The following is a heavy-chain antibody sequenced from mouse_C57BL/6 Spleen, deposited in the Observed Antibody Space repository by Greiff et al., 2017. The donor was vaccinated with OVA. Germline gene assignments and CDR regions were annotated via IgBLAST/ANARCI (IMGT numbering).Heavy chain of an antibody. CDR1: GFSLTSYG. CDR3: AKNGYGSSYGGYCDV. J-gene: IGHJ1*03. CDR2: IWRGGST. V-gene: IGHV2-5*01. D-gene: IGHD1-1*01. Sequence: VQLVESGPGLVQPSQSLSITCTVSGFSLTSYGVHWVRQSPGKGLEWLGVIWRGGSTDYNAALMSRLSITKDNSKSQVFFKMNSLQADDTAIYYCAKNGYGSSYGGYCDVWGTGTTVTVSS.